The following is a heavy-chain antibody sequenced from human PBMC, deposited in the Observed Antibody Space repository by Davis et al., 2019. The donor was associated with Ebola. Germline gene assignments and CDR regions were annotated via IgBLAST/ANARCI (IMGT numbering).Heavy chain of an antibody. CDR3: ARERPSPGLWFREFLDY. V-gene: IGHV3-33*08. D-gene: IGHD3-10*01. CDR2: IWYDGSNK. J-gene: IGHJ4*02. Sequence: GGSLRLSCATSGFTFSTYWMSWVRQAPGKGLEWVAVIWYDGSNKYYADSVKGRFTISRDNSKNTLYLQMNSLRAEDTAVYYCARERPSPGLWFREFLDYWGQGTLVTVSS. CDR1: GFTFSTYW.